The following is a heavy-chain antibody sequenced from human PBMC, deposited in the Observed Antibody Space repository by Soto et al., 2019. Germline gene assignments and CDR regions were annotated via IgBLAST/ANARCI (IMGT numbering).Heavy chain of an antibody. CDR1: GFTFDDYA. V-gene: IGHV3-9*01. Sequence: EVQLVESGGGLVQPGRSLRLSCAASGFTFDDYAMHWVRQAPGKGLEWVSGISWNSGSIGYADSVKGRFTISRDNAKNSLYLQMNSLRAEETALYYCAKDSSSWYRGWFDPWGQGTLVTVSS. CDR3: AKDSSSWYRGWFDP. D-gene: IGHD6-13*01. J-gene: IGHJ5*02. CDR2: ISWNSGSI.